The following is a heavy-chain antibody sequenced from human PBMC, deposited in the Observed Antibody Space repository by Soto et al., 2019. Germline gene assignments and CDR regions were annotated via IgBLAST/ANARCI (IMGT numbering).Heavy chain of an antibody. J-gene: IGHJ3*02. V-gene: IGHV1-69*06. CDR3: ARGVYGSGTYYTGPSAFDI. Sequence: QVQLEQSGAEVKKPGSSVKISCKASGGTLSDHGVSWLRQAPGQGLEWVGGTIPVFNTAKYAPRFQGRVTIAADKPTTRAYMELGSLRSDDTAFYYCARGVYGSGTYYTGPSAFDIWGQGTLVIVSS. CDR1: GGTLSDHG. CDR2: TIPVFNTA. D-gene: IGHD3-10*01.